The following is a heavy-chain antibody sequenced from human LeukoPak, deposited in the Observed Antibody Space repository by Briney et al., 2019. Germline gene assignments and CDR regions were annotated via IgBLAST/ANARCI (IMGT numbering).Heavy chain of an antibody. CDR2: IYHSGDT. Sequence: PSETLSLTCTVSGGSISSSSYYWGWIRQPPGKGLEWIGSIYHSGDTYYNPSLKSRVTISVDTSKNQFSLKLSSVTAADTAVYYCARGVGYVDTAMVKVDYYMDVWGKGTTVTVSS. CDR1: GGSISSSSYY. D-gene: IGHD5-18*01. V-gene: IGHV4-39*07. J-gene: IGHJ6*03. CDR3: ARGVGYVDTAMVKVDYYMDV.